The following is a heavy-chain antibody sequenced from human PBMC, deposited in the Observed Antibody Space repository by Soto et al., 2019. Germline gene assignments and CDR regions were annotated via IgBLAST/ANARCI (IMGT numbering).Heavy chain of an antibody. Sequence: QVQLVESGGGVVQPGRSLRLSCAASGFTFSSYAMHWVRQAPGKGLEWVAVISYDGSNKYYADSVKGRFTISRDNSKNTLYLQMNSLRAEDTAVYYCARDLGYSGSYYAVYYYYGMDVWGQGTTVTVSS. V-gene: IGHV3-30-3*01. J-gene: IGHJ6*02. CDR2: ISYDGSNK. CDR1: GFTFSSYA. CDR3: ARDLGYSGSYYAVYYYYGMDV. D-gene: IGHD1-26*01.